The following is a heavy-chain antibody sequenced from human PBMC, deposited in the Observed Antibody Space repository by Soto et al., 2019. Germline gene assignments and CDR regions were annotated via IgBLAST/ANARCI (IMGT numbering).Heavy chain of an antibody. CDR1: GGSISSSSYY. D-gene: IGHD3-9*01. V-gene: IGHV4-39*01. CDR3: ARRYYDILTGYGVFDY. J-gene: IGHJ4*02. CDR2: IYYSGST. Sequence: QLQLQESGPGLVKPSETLSLTCTVSGGSISSSSYYWGWIRQPPGKGLEWIGSIYYSGSTYYNPSLKRRVTISVDTSKNQFSLKLSSVTAADTAVYYCARRYYDILTGYGVFDYWGQGTLVTVSS.